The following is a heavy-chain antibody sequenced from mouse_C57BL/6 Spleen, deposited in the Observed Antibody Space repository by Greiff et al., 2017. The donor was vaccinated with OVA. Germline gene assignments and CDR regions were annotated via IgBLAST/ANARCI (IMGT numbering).Heavy chain of an antibody. J-gene: IGHJ2*01. CDR3: ARGPYGSSYDYFDY. V-gene: IGHV14-2*01. CDR1: GFNIKDYY. D-gene: IGHD1-1*01. Sequence: EVQLQQSGAELVKPGASVKLSCTASGFNIKDYYMHWVKQRPEQGLEWIGRIDPEDGENKYAPKFQGKATITSDTSSNTAYLQLSSLTSEDTAVDYCARGPYGSSYDYFDYGGQGPTLTVSS. CDR2: IDPEDGEN.